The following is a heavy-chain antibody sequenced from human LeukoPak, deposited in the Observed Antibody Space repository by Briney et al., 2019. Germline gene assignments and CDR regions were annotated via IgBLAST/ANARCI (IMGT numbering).Heavy chain of an antibody. V-gene: IGHV4-39*06. J-gene: IGHJ5*02. Sequence: KSSETLSLTCTVSGGSISSSSYYWGWIRQPPGKGLEWIGSIYYSGSTYYNPSLKSRVTISVDTSKNQFPLKLSSVTAADTAVYYCARRVTMVRGVPNWFDPWGQGTLVTVSS. CDR1: GGSISSSSYY. D-gene: IGHD3-10*01. CDR3: ARRVTMVRGVPNWFDP. CDR2: IYYSGST.